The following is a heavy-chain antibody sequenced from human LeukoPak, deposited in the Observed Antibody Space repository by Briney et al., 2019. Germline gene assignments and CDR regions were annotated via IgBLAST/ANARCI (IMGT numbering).Heavy chain of an antibody. D-gene: IGHD6-19*01. CDR3: ARGYGNRQWLVGY. CDR2: IFDGGSI. Sequence: SETLSLTCTVSGSSISTYYWSWFRQPPGKGLEWIGFIFDGGSINYNPSLQSRISVSVDTSKSQFSLNLTSVTAADTAVYYCARGYGNRQWLVGYWGQGTLVTVSS. V-gene: IGHV4-59*01. J-gene: IGHJ4*02. CDR1: GSSISTYY.